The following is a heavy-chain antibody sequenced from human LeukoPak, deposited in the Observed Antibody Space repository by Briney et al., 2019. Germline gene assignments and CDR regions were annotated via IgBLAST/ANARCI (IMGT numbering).Heavy chain of an antibody. CDR3: ARANALYCSSTSCLFDY. D-gene: IGHD2-2*01. CDR1: GYTFTDYY. J-gene: IGHJ4*02. CDR2: INPNSGGT. V-gene: IGHV1-2*02. Sequence: ASVKVSCKASGYTFTDYYIHWVRQAPGQGLEWMAWINPNSGGTYYAQNFHDRITLTRDTSISTAYMELSMLRSDDTAIYYCARANALYCSSTSCLFDYWGQGTLVTVSS.